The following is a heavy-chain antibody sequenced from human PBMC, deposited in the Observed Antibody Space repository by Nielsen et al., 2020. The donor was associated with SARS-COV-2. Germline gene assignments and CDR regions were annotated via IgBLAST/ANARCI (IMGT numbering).Heavy chain of an antibody. CDR3: ARAWSGSYYGAFDI. D-gene: IGHD1-26*01. CDR2: ISYDGSNK. CDR1: GFTFSNYG. Sequence: GGSLRLSCAASGFTFSNYGLHWVRQAPAKGLEWVAVISYDGSNKYYADSVKGRFTISRDNSKNTLYLQMNSLRAEDTAVYYCARAWSGSYYGAFDIWGQGTMVTVSS. J-gene: IGHJ3*02. V-gene: IGHV3-30-3*01.